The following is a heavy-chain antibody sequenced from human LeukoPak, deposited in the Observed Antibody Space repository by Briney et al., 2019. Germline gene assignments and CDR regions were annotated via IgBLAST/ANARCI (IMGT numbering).Heavy chain of an antibody. CDR1: GGSISSSNW. CDR3: ARDQTSKGDAFDI. CDR2: IYHSGRT. Sequence: SETLSLTCAVSGGSISSSNWWSWFRQPPGKGLEWIGEIYHSGRTNYKPSLKSRVTISVDTSKNQFSLQLSYVTAADTAVYYCARDQTSKGDAFDIWGQGTMVTVSS. J-gene: IGHJ3*02. V-gene: IGHV4-4*02.